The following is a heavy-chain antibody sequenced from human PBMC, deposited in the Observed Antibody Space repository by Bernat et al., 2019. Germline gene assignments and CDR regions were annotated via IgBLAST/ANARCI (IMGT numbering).Heavy chain of an antibody. CDR1: GFTFSSYE. D-gene: IGHD3-10*01. CDR2: ISSSGSTI. J-gene: IGHJ4*02. Sequence: EVQLVESGGGLVQPGGSLRLSCAASGFTFSSYEMNWVRQAPGKGLEWVSYISSSGSTIYYADSVKGRFTISRDNAKNSLYLQMNSLRAEDTAVYYWSGGSPCRSVRGGGFDYWGQGTLVTVSS. CDR3: SGGSPCRSVRGGGFDY. V-gene: IGHV3-48*03.